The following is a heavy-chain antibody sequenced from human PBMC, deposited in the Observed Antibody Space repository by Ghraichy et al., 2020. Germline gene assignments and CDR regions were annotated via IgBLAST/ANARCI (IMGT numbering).Heavy chain of an antibody. V-gene: IGHV2-5*02. J-gene: IGHJ4*02. CDR1: GFSLTTSGVG. Sequence: SGPTLVKPTQTLTLTCTFSGFSLTTSGVGVGWIRQPPGKALEWLAPIYWDDDKRYSPSLKSRLTITKDTSKNQVVFTMTNMDPVDTATYYCAHRFCGGDCYSYFFDFWGPGTLVTVSS. CDR2: IYWDDDK. D-gene: IGHD2-21*02. CDR3: AHRFCGGDCYSYFFDF.